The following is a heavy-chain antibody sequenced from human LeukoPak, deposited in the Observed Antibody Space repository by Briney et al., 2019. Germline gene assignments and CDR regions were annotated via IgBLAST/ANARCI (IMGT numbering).Heavy chain of an antibody. CDR2: IFYSGDT. Sequence: SETLSLTCTVSGASIHRYYWSWIRQPPGKGLEWIGHIFYSGDTNYHPSLKSRVTISLVTSKNQVSLKLSSVTAADTAVYYCARPGNSSDWSGGGDAFDIWGQGTMVTVSS. CDR1: GASIHRYY. J-gene: IGHJ3*02. D-gene: IGHD6-13*01. V-gene: IGHV4-59*01. CDR3: ARPGNSSDWSGGGDAFDI.